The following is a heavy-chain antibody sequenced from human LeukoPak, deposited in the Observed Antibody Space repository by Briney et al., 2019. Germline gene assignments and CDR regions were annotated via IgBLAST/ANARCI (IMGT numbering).Heavy chain of an antibody. CDR3: AREGRDYYYYYMDV. Sequence: ASVKVSCKASGYTFTSYDINWVRQATGQGLEWMGWMNPNSGNTGYAQKSQGRVTMTRNTSISTAYMELSSLRSEDTAVYYCAREGRDYYYYYMDVWGKGTTVTVSS. J-gene: IGHJ6*03. CDR2: MNPNSGNT. V-gene: IGHV1-8*01. CDR1: GYTFTSYD.